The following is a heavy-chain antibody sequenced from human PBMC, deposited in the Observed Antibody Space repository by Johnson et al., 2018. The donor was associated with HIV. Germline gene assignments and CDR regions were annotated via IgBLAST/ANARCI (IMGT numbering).Heavy chain of an antibody. CDR3: ARSPPSYGSGSYLGLDAFDI. D-gene: IGHD3-10*01. Sequence: VQLVESGGGVVQPGGSLRLSCAASGFTFSNYAMHWVRQATGKGLEWVSTIGTAGDTYYAGSVKGRFTISRENANNSLYLQMNSLRAGDTAVYYCARSPPSYGSGSYLGLDAFDIWGQGTMVTVSS. CDR2: IGTAGDT. V-gene: IGHV3-13*01. J-gene: IGHJ3*02. CDR1: GFTFSNYA.